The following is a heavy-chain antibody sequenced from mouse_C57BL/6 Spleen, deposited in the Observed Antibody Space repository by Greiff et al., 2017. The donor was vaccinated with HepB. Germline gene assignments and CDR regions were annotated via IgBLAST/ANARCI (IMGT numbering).Heavy chain of an antibody. Sequence: EVMLVESGGGLVQPKGSLKLSCAASGFSFNTYAMNWVRQAPGKGLEWVARIRSKSNNYATYYADSVKDRFTISRDDSESMLYLQMNNLKTEDTAMYYCVRHPIYYDYLYYAMDYWGQGTSVTVSS. CDR1: GFSFNTYA. D-gene: IGHD2-4*01. CDR3: VRHPIYYDYLYYAMDY. V-gene: IGHV10-1*01. J-gene: IGHJ4*01. CDR2: IRSKSNNYAT.